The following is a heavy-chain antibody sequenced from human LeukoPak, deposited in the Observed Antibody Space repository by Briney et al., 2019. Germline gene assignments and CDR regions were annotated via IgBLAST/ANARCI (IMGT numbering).Heavy chain of an antibody. D-gene: IGHD4-17*01. V-gene: IGHV1-69*05. CDR1: GGTFSSYA. CDR2: IIPIFGTA. J-gene: IGHJ5*02. CDR3: ARDKATVTPEGAWFDP. Sequence: ASVKVSCKASGGTFSSYAISWVRQAPGQGLEWMGRIIPIFGTANYAQKFQGRVTITTDESMSTAYMELSSLRSEDTAVYYCARDKATVTPEGAWFDPWGQGTLVTVSS.